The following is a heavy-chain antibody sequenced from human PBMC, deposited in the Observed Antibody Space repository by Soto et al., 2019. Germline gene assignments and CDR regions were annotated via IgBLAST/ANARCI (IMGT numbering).Heavy chain of an antibody. J-gene: IGHJ3*02. Sequence: PSETLSLTCAVSGGSISGSYYYWGWLRQSPGKGPEWIGSVFYTGFTSYNPSLESRVSVSVDTSKNQFSLKVSGVSAADTAVYYCARVCITIFGVVYDAFDIWGQGTMVTVSS. CDR2: VFYTGFT. V-gene: IGHV4-39*01. D-gene: IGHD3-3*01. CDR3: ARVCITIFGVVYDAFDI. CDR1: GGSISGSYYY.